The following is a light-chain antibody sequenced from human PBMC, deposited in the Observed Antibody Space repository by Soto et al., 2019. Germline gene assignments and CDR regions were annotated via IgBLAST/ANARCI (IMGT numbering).Light chain of an antibody. CDR1: QTVSSNY. V-gene: IGKV3-20*01. CDR2: GAS. Sequence: EIVLTQSTGTLSLSPGERDTLSCRDSQTVSSNYLAWYQQKPGQAPRLLIYGASSRATGIPDRFSGSGSGTDFTLTISRLEPEDFAVYYCQQYGSHPITFGQGTRLEIK. J-gene: IGKJ5*01. CDR3: QQYGSHPIT.